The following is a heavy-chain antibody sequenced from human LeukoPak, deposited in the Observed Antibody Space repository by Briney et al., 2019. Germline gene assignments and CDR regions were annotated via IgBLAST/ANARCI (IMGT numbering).Heavy chain of an antibody. CDR2: ISSDGSQK. V-gene: IGHV3-30*02. D-gene: IGHD2-15*01. J-gene: IGHJ4*02. Sequence: PGGSLRLSCAASGFAFNSYGMHWVRQAPGKGLEWVASISSDGSQKFYADSVKGRFTISRDNSKNTLYLQMNSPRAEDTAVYYCAKFACSGGSCRDVDYWGQGTLVTVSS. CDR1: GFAFNSYG. CDR3: AKFACSGGSCRDVDY.